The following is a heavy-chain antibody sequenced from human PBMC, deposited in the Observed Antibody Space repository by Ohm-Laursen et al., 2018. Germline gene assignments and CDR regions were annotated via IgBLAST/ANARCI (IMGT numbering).Heavy chain of an antibody. J-gene: IGHJ5*02. CDR1: GYTFSSYD. V-gene: IGHV1-8*01. Sequence: ASVTVSCKASGYTFSSYDIIWVRQASGQGPEWMGWMKPNSHNTGYARKFRGRVSMTSDSSISTAYMELYSLTSEDTATYYCPRAVRYQLLSDPWGQGTLVTVSS. CDR2: MKPNSHNT. CDR3: PRAVRYQLLSDP. D-gene: IGHD4-23*01.